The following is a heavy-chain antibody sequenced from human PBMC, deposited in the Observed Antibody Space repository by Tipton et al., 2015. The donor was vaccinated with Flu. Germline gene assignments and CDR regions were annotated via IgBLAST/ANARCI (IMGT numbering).Heavy chain of an antibody. CDR3: AAHCSGGSCSHAFDI. CDR2: INPSGST. Sequence: TLSLTCSVSGASISSGGYYWTWIRQLPGKGLEWIGEINPSGSTNYNPSLKSRVTISGDTSKNQVSLKLSSVTAADTAVYYCAAHCSGGSCSHAFDIWGQGTMVTVSS. J-gene: IGHJ3*02. CDR1: GASISSGGYY. V-gene: IGHV4-34*01. D-gene: IGHD2-15*01.